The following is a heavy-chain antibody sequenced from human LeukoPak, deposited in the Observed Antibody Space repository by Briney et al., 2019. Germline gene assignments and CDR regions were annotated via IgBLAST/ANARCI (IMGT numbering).Heavy chain of an antibody. J-gene: IGHJ4*01. CDR1: GFTFSSYW. D-gene: IGHD3-3*01. CDR2: IKQDGSEK. V-gene: IGHV3-7*01. CDR3: ARDKRGLNDFWSGYYDYFDY. Sequence: GGSPRLSCAASGFTFSSYWMSWVRQAPGKGLEWVANIKQDGSEKYYVDSVKGRFTISRDNAKNSLYLQMNSLRAEDTAMYYCARDKRGLNDFWSGYYDYFDYWGQGTLVTVSS.